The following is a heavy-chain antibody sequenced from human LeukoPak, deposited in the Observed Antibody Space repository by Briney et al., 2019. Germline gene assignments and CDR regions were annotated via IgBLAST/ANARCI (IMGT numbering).Heavy chain of an antibody. D-gene: IGHD2-21*01. CDR1: GLTFSSYE. CDR3: ARDRLIGDYYYYMDV. J-gene: IGHJ6*03. CDR2: ISSSGSTI. V-gene: IGHV3-48*03. Sequence: GGSLRLSCAASGLTFSSYEMNWVRQAPGKGLEWVSYISSSGSTIYYADSVKGRFTISRDNAKNSLYLQMNSLRAEDTAVYYCARDRLIGDYYYYMDVWGKGTTVTVSS.